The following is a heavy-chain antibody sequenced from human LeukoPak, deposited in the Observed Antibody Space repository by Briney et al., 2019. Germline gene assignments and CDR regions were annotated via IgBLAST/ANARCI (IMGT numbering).Heavy chain of an antibody. Sequence: SETLSLTCTVSGGSISSSSYYWGWIRQPPGKGLEWIGSIYYSGSTFYNPSLKSRVTISVDTSKNQFSLKLSSVTAADTAVYYCARHGGHSGSYHSDYWGQGTLVTVSS. CDR1: GGSISSSSYY. J-gene: IGHJ4*02. D-gene: IGHD1-26*01. V-gene: IGHV4-39*01. CDR2: IYYSGST. CDR3: ARHGGHSGSYHSDY.